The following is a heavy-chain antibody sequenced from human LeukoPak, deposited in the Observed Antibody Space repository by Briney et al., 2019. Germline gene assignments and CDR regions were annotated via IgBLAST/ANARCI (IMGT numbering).Heavy chain of an antibody. CDR3: ARDYYDFWSDPFDP. J-gene: IGHJ5*02. CDR1: GGTFISYA. CDR2: IDAGNGNT. V-gene: IGHV1-3*01. D-gene: IGHD3-3*01. Sequence: ASVKVSCKASGGTFISYAMHWVRQAPGQRLEWMGWIDAGNGNTKYSQKFQGRVTITRDTSASTAYMELSSLRSEDMAVYYCARDYYDFWSDPFDPWGQGTLVTVSS.